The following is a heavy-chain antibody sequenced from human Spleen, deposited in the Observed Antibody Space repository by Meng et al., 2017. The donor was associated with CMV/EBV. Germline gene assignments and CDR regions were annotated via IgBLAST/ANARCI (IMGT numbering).Heavy chain of an antibody. CDR3: ARAKGGNSPYYYYYYGMDV. Sequence: SETLSLTCAVYGGSFSGYYWSWIRQPPGKGLEWIGEINHSGSTNYNPSLKSRVTISVDTSKNQFSLKLSSVTAADTAVYYCARAKGGNSPYYYYYYGMDVWGQGTTVTVSS. V-gene: IGHV4-34*01. CDR2: INHSGST. J-gene: IGHJ6*02. D-gene: IGHD4-23*01. CDR1: GGSFSGYY.